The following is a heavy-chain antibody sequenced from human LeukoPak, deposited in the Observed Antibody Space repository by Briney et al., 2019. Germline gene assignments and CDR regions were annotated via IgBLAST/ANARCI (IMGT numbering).Heavy chain of an antibody. CDR1: GFTFSSYG. CDR2: IWYDGSNK. J-gene: IGHJ3*02. D-gene: IGHD1-26*01. V-gene: IGHV3-33*01. Sequence: GGSLRLSCAASGFTFSSYGMHWVRQAPGKGLEWVAVIWYDGSNKYYADSVKGRFTISRDNSKNTLYLQMNSLRAEDTAVYYCVRDIRGATSDAFDIWGQGTMVTVSS. CDR3: VRDIRGATSDAFDI.